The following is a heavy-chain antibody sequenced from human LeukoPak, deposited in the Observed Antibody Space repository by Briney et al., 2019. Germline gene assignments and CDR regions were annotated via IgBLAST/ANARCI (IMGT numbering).Heavy chain of an antibody. Sequence: GGSLRLSCAASGFTVSSNYMSWVRQAPGKGLEWVSVIYSGGSTYYADSVKGRFTISRDNSKNTLYLQMNSLRAEDTAVYYCARGRQGGWLQVRGWYYFDYWGQGTLVTVSS. CDR1: GFTVSSNY. D-gene: IGHD5-24*01. J-gene: IGHJ4*02. CDR3: ARGRQGGWLQVRGWYYFDY. V-gene: IGHV3-53*01. CDR2: IYSGGST.